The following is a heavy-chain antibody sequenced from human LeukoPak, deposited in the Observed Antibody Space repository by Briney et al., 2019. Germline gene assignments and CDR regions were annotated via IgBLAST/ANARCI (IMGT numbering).Heavy chain of an antibody. CDR3: ARDPYDSSGYYYYMDV. J-gene: IGHJ6*03. CDR2: IYCSGST. Sequence: PSETLSLTYTVSGGSISSGDYYSSWIRHPPRKVLQWFGYIYCSGSTYYNPSLKSRVTISVDTSKNQFSLKLSSVTAADTAVYYCARDPYDSSGYYYYMDVWGKGTTVTVSS. CDR1: GGSISSGDYY. V-gene: IGHV4-30-4*08. D-gene: IGHD3-22*01.